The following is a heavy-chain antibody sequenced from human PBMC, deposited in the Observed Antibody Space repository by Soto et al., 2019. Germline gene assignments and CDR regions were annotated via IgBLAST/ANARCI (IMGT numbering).Heavy chain of an antibody. J-gene: IGHJ6*02. CDR1: GGTFSSYA. Sequence: GASVKVSCKASGGTFSSYAISWVRQAPGQGLEWMGGIIPIFGTANYAQKFQGRVTITADESTSTAYMELSSLRSEDTAVYYCASGRDIVVVPAAMGTDYYYGMDVWGQGTTVTVSS. D-gene: IGHD2-2*01. V-gene: IGHV1-69*13. CDR3: ASGRDIVVVPAAMGTDYYYGMDV. CDR2: IIPIFGTA.